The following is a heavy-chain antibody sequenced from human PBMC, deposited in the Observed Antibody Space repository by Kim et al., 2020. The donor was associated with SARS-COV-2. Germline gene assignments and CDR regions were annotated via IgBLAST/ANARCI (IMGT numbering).Heavy chain of an antibody. V-gene: IGHV4-39*01. CDR2: IYYSGST. J-gene: IGHJ5*02. D-gene: IGHD1-26*01. CDR1: GGSISSSSYY. Sequence: SETLSLTCTVSGGSISSSSYYWGWIRQPPGKGLEWIGSIYYSGSTYYNPSLKSRVTISVDTSKNQFSLKLSSVTAADTAVYYCATTGVVGATWWFDPWGQGTLVTVSS. CDR3: ATTGVVGATWWFDP.